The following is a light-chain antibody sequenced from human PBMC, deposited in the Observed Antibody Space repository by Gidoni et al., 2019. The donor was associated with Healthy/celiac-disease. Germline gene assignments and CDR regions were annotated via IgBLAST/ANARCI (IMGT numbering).Light chain of an antibody. J-gene: IGLJ1*01. CDR3: CSYAGSYTYV. Sequence: SALTQPRSVSGSPGQSVTISCTGTSSDVGGYNYVSWYQHQPGKAPTLMIYDVSKRPSGVPDRSSGSKSGNTASLTIAGLQAEDEADYYCCSYAGSYTYVFGTGTKVTVL. V-gene: IGLV2-11*01. CDR1: SSDVGGYNY. CDR2: DVS.